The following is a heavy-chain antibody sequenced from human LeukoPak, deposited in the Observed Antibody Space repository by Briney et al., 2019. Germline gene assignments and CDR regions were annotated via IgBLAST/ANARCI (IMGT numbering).Heavy chain of an antibody. CDR2: IIPIFGTP. CDR3: AKQLGYCSDGSCYFPY. D-gene: IGHD2-15*01. J-gene: IGHJ4*02. V-gene: IGHV1-69*13. CDR1: GGTFSSHA. Sequence: ASVKVSCKASGGTFSSHAITWVRQAPGQGLEWMGGIIPIFGTPNYAQKFQGRVSITADESMSTGYMELSSLRSEDTAVYYCAKQLGYCSDGSCYFPYWGQGTLVTVSS.